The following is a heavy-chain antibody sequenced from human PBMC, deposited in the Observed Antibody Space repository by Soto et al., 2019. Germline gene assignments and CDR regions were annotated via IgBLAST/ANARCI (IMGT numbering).Heavy chain of an antibody. V-gene: IGHV3-23*01. CDR3: AKDSGRSGWYFDY. J-gene: IGHJ4*02. Sequence: ETLSLTCTVSGGSISSSSYYWGWIRQPPGKGLEWVSAISGSGGRIYYADSVKGRFTISRDNSKNTLYLQMNSLRAEDTAVYYCAKDSGRSGWYFDYWGQGTLVTVSS. CDR2: ISGSGGRI. D-gene: IGHD6-19*01. CDR1: GGSISSSSYY.